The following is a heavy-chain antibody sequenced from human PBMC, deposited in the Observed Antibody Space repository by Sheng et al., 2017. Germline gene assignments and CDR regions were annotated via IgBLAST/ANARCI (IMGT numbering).Heavy chain of an antibody. D-gene: IGHD1-20*01. Sequence: QITLKESGPTLVKPTQTLTLACSFSGFSLNSIGVGVGWIRQPPGKAPEWLALIYWNDNSRYSPSLKSRLTITKDTSGSQVVLTMTNMDFVDTGTYFCARSGPQSDNFYFDFWGQGALVTVSS. CDR3: ARSGPQSDNFYFDF. J-gene: IGHJ4*02. CDR2: IYWNDNS. V-gene: IGHV2-5*01. CDR1: GFSLNSIGVG.